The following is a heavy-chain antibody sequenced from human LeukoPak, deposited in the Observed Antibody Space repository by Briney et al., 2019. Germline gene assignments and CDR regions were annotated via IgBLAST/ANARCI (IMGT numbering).Heavy chain of an antibody. Sequence: GESLKISCKGSGYSFTSYWIGWVRQMPGKGLEWMGIIYPGDSDTRYSPSFQGQVTISADKSISTAYLQWSSLKASDTAMYYCARRVPRGYSYGADYYGMDVWGQGTTVTVFS. V-gene: IGHV5-51*01. J-gene: IGHJ6*02. D-gene: IGHD5-18*01. CDR1: GYSFTSYW. CDR3: ARRVPRGYSYGADYYGMDV. CDR2: IYPGDSDT.